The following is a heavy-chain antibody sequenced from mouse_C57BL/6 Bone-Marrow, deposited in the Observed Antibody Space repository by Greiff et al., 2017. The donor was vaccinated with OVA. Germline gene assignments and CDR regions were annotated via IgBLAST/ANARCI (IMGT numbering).Heavy chain of an antibody. J-gene: IGHJ2*01. V-gene: IGHV1-80*01. CDR3: ARHHYYGSSYDY. Sequence: QVQLKESGAELVKPGASVKISCKASGYAFSSYWMNWVKQRPGKGLEWIGQIYPGDGDTNYNGKFKGKATLTADKSSSTAYMQLSSLTSEDSVVYFCARHHYYGSSYDYWGQGTTLTVSS. D-gene: IGHD1-1*01. CDR1: GYAFSSYW. CDR2: IYPGDGDT.